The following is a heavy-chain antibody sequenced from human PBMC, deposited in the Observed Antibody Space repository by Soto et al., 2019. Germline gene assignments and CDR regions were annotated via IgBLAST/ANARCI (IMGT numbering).Heavy chain of an antibody. CDR1: GYTFPTYG. CDR3: GASSSTRPVEGYYYGVDV. J-gene: IGHJ6*02. CDR2: ISAFDGST. V-gene: IGHV1-18*04. D-gene: IGHD6-13*01. Sequence: ASVKVSCKASGYTFPTYGIGWVRQAPGQGLEWMGWISAFDGSTNYAQKLQGRVTMTTDRSTSVAYMELRSLRSDDTAVYYCGASSSTRPVEGYYYGVDVWGQGTTVTVSS.